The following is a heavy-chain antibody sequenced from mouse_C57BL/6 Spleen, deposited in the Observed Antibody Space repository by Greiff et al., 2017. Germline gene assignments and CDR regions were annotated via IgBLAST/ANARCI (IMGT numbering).Heavy chain of an antibody. CDR3: ARENDYGDYYAMDY. V-gene: IGHV1-81*01. CDR1: GYTFTSYG. Sequence: QVHVKQSGAELARPGASVKLSCKASGYTFTSYGISWVKQRTGQGLEWIGEIYPRSGNTYYNEKFKGKATLTADKSSSTAYMELRSLTSEDSAVYFCARENDYGDYYAMDYWGQGTSVTVSS. CDR2: IYPRSGNT. J-gene: IGHJ4*01. D-gene: IGHD2-4*01.